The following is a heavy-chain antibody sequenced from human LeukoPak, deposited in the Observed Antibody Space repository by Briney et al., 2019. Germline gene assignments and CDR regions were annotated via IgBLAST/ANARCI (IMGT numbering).Heavy chain of an antibody. J-gene: IGHJ4*02. CDR3: ARVMAYDSSGYRYYFDY. Sequence: GASVKVSCKASGYTFTSYGISWVRQAPGQGLEWMGWISAYNGNTSYAQKLQGRVTMTTDTSMSTAYMELRSLRSDDTAVYYCARVMAYDSSGYRYYFDYWGQGTLVTVSS. CDR1: GYTFTSYG. CDR2: ISAYNGNT. D-gene: IGHD3-22*01. V-gene: IGHV1-18*01.